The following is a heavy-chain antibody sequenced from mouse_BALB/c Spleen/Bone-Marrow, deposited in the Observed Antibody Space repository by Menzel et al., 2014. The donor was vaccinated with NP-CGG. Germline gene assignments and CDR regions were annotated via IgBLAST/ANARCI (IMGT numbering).Heavy chain of an antibody. CDR2: INPYNDGT. CDR3: ARRWLPYAMDY. D-gene: IGHD2-3*01. J-gene: IGHJ4*01. Sequence: VQLKQSGPELVKPGASVKLSCKASGYTFTSYIMHWVKQKPGQGLEWIGYINPYNDGTKYNEKFKGKATLTSDKSFSTAYMELSSLTSEDSAVYYCARRWLPYAMDYWGQGTSVTVSS. CDR1: GYTFTSYI. V-gene: IGHV1-14*01.